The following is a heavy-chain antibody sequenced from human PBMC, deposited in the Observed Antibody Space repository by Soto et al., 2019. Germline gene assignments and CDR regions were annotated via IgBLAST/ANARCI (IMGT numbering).Heavy chain of an antibody. CDR2: IWYDGSNK. V-gene: IGHV3-33*01. CDR1: GFSFSSYG. D-gene: IGHD2-15*01. J-gene: IGHJ4*02. Sequence: PGGSLRLSCAASGFSFSSYGMHWVRQAPGKGLEWVAVIWYDGSNKYYAVSVKGRFTISRYNAKNSLYLQMSSLRAEDTAVYYCARGSFCSGGSCYLDYWGQGTLVTVSS. CDR3: ARGSFCSGGSCYLDY.